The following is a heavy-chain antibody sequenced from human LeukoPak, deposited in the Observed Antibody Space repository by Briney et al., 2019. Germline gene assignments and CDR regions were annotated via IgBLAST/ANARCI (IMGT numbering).Heavy chain of an antibody. D-gene: IGHD1-7*01. Sequence: PSETLSLTCTVSGGSISSSSYYWGWIRQPPGKGLEWIGSIYYSGSTYYNPSLMSRVTISVDTSKNQFSLKLSSVTAADTAVYYCAIGTHYYYGMDVWGQGTTVTVSS. CDR3: AIGTHYYYGMDV. CDR2: IYYSGST. J-gene: IGHJ6*02. CDR1: GGSISSSSYY. V-gene: IGHV4-39*01.